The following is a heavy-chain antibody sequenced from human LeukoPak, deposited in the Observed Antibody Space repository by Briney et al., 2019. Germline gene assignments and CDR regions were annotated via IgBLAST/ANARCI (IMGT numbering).Heavy chain of an antibody. Sequence: PSETLSLTCAVSGGSISSSNWWSWVRQPPGKGLEWIGEIYHSGSTNYNPSLKSRVTISVDKSKNQFSLKLSSVTAADTAVYYCARDGTSYYDSSGSFGYWGQGTLVTVSS. CDR3: ARDGTSYYDSSGSFGY. CDR2: IYHSGST. J-gene: IGHJ4*02. CDR1: GGSISSSNW. V-gene: IGHV4-4*02. D-gene: IGHD3-22*01.